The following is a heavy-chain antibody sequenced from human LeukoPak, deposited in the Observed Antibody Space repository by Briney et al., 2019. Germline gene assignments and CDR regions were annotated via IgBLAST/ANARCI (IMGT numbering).Heavy chain of an antibody. CDR3: ARGGTRIQLWSPRSKQDWFDP. V-gene: IGHV4-34*01. CDR1: GGSFSGYY. Sequence: PSETLSLTCAVYGGSFSGYYWSWIRQPPGKGLEWIGEINHSGSTNYNPSLKSRVTISVDTSKNQFSLKLSSVTAADTAVYYCARGGTRIQLWSPRSKQDWFDPWGQGTLVTVSS. D-gene: IGHD5-18*01. CDR2: INHSGST. J-gene: IGHJ5*02.